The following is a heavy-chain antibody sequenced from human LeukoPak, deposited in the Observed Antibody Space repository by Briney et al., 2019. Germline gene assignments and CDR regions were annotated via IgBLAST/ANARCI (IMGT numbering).Heavy chain of an antibody. CDR3: ARAKGGTARAYDAFDI. CDR2: IYYSGST. V-gene: IGHV4-59*01. Sequence: SETLSLTCTVSGGSISSYYWNWIRQPPGKGLEGIGYIYYSGSTNYNPSLKSRVTISVDTSKNQFSLKLTSVTAADTAVYSCARAKGGTARAYDAFDIWGQGTMVTVSS. J-gene: IGHJ3*02. D-gene: IGHD1-26*01. CDR1: GGSISSYY.